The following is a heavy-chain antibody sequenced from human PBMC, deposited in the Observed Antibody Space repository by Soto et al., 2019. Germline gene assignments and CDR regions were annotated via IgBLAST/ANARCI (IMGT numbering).Heavy chain of an antibody. CDR2: ISSSSSYI. D-gene: IGHD3-3*01. CDR3: ARSAGGGVTFFGVVIPPLFYFDY. CDR1: GFTFSSYS. J-gene: IGHJ4*02. Sequence: EVQLVESGGGLVKPGGSLRLSCAASGFTFSSYSMNWVRQAPGKGLEWVSSISSSSSYIYYADSVKGRFTISRDNAKNSLYLKRNSVRAEDRAVYSCARSAGGGVTFFGVVIPPLFYFDYWGQGPLVTVSS. V-gene: IGHV3-21*01.